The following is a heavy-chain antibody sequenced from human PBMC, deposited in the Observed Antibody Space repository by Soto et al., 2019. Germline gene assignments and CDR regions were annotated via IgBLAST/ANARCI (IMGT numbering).Heavy chain of an antibody. J-gene: IGHJ6*02. D-gene: IGHD1-26*01. CDR1: GLSFSNYG. CDR3: ASDLVGASDSYGLDV. Sequence: GGSLRLSCAASGLSFSNYGMDWVRQAPGKGLEWVAIIWHDGNNKYYADSVRGRFIISRDNSKNRLYLQMNSLRAEDTAVYYCASDLVGASDSYGLDVWGQGTPVTVSS. V-gene: IGHV3-33*01. CDR2: IWHDGNNK.